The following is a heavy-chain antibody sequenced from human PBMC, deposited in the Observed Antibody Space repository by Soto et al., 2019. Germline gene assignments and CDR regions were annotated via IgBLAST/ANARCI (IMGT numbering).Heavy chain of an antibody. V-gene: IGHV1-46*01. CDR3: ARGGVRFSSDNSNGGFDY. CDR2: INPSGGST. J-gene: IGHJ4*02. D-gene: IGHD3-3*01. Sequence: VASVKVSCKXSGYTFTSYYMHWVRKAPGQGLEWMGIINPSGGSTSYAQKFQGRVTMTRDTSTSTVYMELSSLRSEDTAVYYCARGGVRFSSDNSNGGFDYWGQGTLVTVSS. CDR1: GYTFTSYY.